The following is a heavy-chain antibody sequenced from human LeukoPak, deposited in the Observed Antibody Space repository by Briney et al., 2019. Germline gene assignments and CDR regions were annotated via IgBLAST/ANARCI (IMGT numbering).Heavy chain of an antibody. D-gene: IGHD1-14*01. Sequence: SSGTLSLTCTVSGDSISSYYWSWIRQPPGKGLEWIGYIYYSGSTNYNPSLKSRVTISIDTSKNQFSLKLSSVTAADTAVYYCARYRNEALFAFDIWGQGTMVTVSS. V-gene: IGHV4-59*01. CDR2: IYYSGST. CDR3: ARYRNEALFAFDI. CDR1: GDSISSYY. J-gene: IGHJ3*02.